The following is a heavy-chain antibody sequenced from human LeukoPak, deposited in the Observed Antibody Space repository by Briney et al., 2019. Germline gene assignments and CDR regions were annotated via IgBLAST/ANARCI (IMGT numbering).Heavy chain of an antibody. V-gene: IGHV4-30-4*01. Sequence: SETLSLTCTVSGXSISSGDYYWSWIRQPPGKGLEWIGYIYYSGSTYYNPSLKSRVTVSVDTSKNQFSLKLSSVTAADTAVYYCARGALHSSGYLGAFDIWGQGTVVTVSS. CDR1: GXSISSGDYY. D-gene: IGHD3-22*01. J-gene: IGHJ3*02. CDR2: IYYSGST. CDR3: ARGALHSSGYLGAFDI.